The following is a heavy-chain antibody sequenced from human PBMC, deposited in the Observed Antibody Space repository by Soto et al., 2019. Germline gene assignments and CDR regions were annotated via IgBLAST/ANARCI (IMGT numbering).Heavy chain of an antibody. D-gene: IGHD3-3*01. Sequence: QVRLQQRGAGLLKPSETLSLTCGVYGGSLSGYYWSWIRQLPGKGLEWIGEITPGGSAAYHPSLMRRAAISLDTSKNQISLEMNSVTVADTGVYYCARGGGWRWTPPWGQGTLVTVSS. J-gene: IGHJ4*02. V-gene: IGHV4-34*01. CDR2: ITPGGSA. CDR3: ARGGGWRWTPP. CDR1: GGSLSGYY.